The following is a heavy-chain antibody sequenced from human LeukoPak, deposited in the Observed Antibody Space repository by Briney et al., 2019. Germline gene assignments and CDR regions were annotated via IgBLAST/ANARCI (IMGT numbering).Heavy chain of an antibody. D-gene: IGHD6-13*01. Sequence: KSSETLSLTCTVSGGSISSYYWSWIRQPPGKGLEWIGYIYYSGSTSYNPSLKSRVSFSVDTSKSQFSLNLSSVTAADTAVYYCARETGSSWVFDYWGPGTLVTVSS. CDR3: ARETGSSWVFDY. V-gene: IGHV4-59*01. CDR2: IYYSGST. CDR1: GGSISSYY. J-gene: IGHJ4*02.